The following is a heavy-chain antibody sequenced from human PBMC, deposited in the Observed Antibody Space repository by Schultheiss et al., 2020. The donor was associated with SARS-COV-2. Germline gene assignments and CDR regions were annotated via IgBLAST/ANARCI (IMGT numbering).Heavy chain of an antibody. J-gene: IGHJ4*02. CDR3: ARPLRSSWYPFDY. CDR1: GGSISSGGYY. Sequence: SETLSLTCTVSGGSISSGGYYWSWIRQPPGKGLEWIGEINHSGSTNYNPSLKSRVTISVDTSKNQFSLKLSSVTAADTAVYYCARPLRSSWYPFDYWGQGTLVTVSS. CDR2: INHSGST. V-gene: IGHV4-31*03. D-gene: IGHD6-13*01.